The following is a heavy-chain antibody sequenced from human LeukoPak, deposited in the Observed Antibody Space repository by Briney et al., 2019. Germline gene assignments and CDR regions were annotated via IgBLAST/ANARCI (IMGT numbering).Heavy chain of an antibody. D-gene: IGHD3-10*01. V-gene: IGHV4-30-4*01. CDR1: GGSISSGDYY. CDR3: ARAPDYYGTGYGMDV. CDR2: IYYSGST. J-gene: IGHJ6*02. Sequence: SETLSLTCTVSGGSISSGDYYWSWIRQPPGKDLEWIGYIYYSGSTYYNPSLKSRVTISVDTSKNQFSLKLSSVTAADTAVYYCARAPDYYGTGYGMDVWGQGTTVTVSS.